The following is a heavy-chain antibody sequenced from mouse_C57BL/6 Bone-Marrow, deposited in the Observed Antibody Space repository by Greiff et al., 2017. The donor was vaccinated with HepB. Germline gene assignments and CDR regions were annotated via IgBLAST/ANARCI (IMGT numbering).Heavy chain of an antibody. Sequence: EVKLVESGGGLVKPGGSLKLSCAASGFTFSDYGMHWVRQAPEKGLEWVAYISSGSSTIYYADTVKGRFTISRDNAKNTLFLQMTSLSSEDSAMYYCARLNYYYGRNFDYRGQGTTLTVSS. CDR1: GFTFSDYG. J-gene: IGHJ2*01. CDR2: ISSGSSTI. D-gene: IGHD1-1*01. V-gene: IGHV5-17*01. CDR3: ARLNYYYGRNFDY.